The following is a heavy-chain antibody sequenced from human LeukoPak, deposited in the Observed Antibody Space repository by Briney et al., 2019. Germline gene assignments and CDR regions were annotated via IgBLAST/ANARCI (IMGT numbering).Heavy chain of an antibody. D-gene: IGHD1-26*01. J-gene: IGHJ4*02. CDR2: IDYSGST. Sequence: SETLSLTCIVSGGSISSYYWSWIRQPPGKGLEWIGYIDYSGSTNYNPSLKSRVTISVDTSRNQISLKLSSVTAADTAVYFCARVPASGATYFDYWGQGTLVTVSS. CDR1: GGSISSYY. V-gene: IGHV4-59*08. CDR3: ARVPASGATYFDY.